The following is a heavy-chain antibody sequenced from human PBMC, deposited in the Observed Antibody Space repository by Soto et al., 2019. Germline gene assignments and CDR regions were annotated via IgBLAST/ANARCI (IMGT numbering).Heavy chain of an antibody. Sequence: SETLSLTCAVYGGSFSGYYWSWIRQPPGKGLEWIGEINHSGSTNYNPSLKSRVTISVDTSKNQFSLKLSSVTAADTAVYYCARVGEGYYGSGSCYYYYYGMDVWGQGTTVTVSS. CDR1: GGSFSGYY. D-gene: IGHD3-10*01. V-gene: IGHV4-34*01. CDR3: ARVGEGYYGSGSCYYYYYGMDV. J-gene: IGHJ6*02. CDR2: INHSGST.